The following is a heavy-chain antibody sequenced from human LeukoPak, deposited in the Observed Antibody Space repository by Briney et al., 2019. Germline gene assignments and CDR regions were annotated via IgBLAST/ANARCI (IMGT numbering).Heavy chain of an antibody. V-gene: IGHV3-21*01. CDR2: ISSSSSYI. CDR3: ARVAGYCSGGSCLDPSDYYYYMDV. Sequence: PGGSLRLSCAASGFTFSSYSMNWVRQAPGKGLEWVSSISSSSSYIYYADSVKGRFTISRDNAKNSLYLQMNSLRAEDTAVYYCARVAGYCSGGSCLDPSDYYYYMDVWGKGTTVTVSS. CDR1: GFTFSSYS. D-gene: IGHD2-15*01. J-gene: IGHJ6*03.